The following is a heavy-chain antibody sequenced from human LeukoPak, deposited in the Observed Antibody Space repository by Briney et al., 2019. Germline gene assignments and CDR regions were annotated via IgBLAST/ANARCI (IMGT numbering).Heavy chain of an antibody. D-gene: IGHD3-10*01. CDR2: INAGNGNT. V-gene: IGHV1-3*01. Sequence: ASVKVSCKASGYTFTSYAMHWVRQAPGQRLEWMGWINAGNGNTKYSQKFQGRVTITRDTSASTAYMELSSLRSEDTAVYYCARPVGFGEPGPPIGAFDIWGQGTMVTVSS. CDR1: GYTFTSYA. CDR3: ARPVGFGEPGPPIGAFDI. J-gene: IGHJ3*02.